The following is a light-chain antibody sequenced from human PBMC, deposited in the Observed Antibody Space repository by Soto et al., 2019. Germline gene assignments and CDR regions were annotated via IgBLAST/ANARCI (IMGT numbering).Light chain of an antibody. J-gene: IGLJ1*01. Sequence: QSLLTHPASVSGSPGQSITISCTGTISDVGGYNFVSWYQQYPGKAPKLMICDVSNRPSGVSNRFSGSKSGNTASLTISGLQAEDEADYYCSSFTGSNYVFGTGTKVTFL. CDR3: SSFTGSNYV. V-gene: IGLV2-14*03. CDR1: ISDVGGYNF. CDR2: DVS.